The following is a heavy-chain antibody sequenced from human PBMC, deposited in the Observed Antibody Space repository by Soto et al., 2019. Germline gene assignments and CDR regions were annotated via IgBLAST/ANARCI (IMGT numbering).Heavy chain of an antibody. Sequence: SQTLSLTCVGSGDTVSSNSVAWNWVRQSPSRGLEWLGRTYYRSRWYSDYAVSVRSRIDINADTSKNQLSLQPNSVTPEDTAVYYCARSEEDSDYYYYGMDVWGQGTTVTVSS. J-gene: IGHJ6*02. CDR2: TYYRSRWYS. CDR1: GDTVSSNSVA. CDR3: ARSEEDSDYYYYGMDV. D-gene: IGHD2-15*01. V-gene: IGHV6-1*01.